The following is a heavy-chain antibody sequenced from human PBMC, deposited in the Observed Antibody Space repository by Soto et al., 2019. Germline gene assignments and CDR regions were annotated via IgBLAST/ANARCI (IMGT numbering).Heavy chain of an antibody. J-gene: IGHJ4*02. CDR2: ISAYNGNT. Sequence: QVQLVQSGAEVKKPGASVKVSCKASGYTFTSYGISWVRQAPGQGLEWMGWISAYNGNTNNAQKLQSRVTMTADTSTSTAYMELRSLRSDDTAVYYCASDVRKWRQLVLFDYWGKGTMVTVSS. CDR1: GYTFTSYG. D-gene: IGHD6-13*01. CDR3: ASDVRKWRQLVLFDY. V-gene: IGHV1-18*01.